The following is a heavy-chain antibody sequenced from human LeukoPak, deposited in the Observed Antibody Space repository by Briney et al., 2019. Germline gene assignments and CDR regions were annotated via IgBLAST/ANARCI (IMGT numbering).Heavy chain of an antibody. V-gene: IGHV3-7*01. CDR1: GFPFSSYW. Sequence: QPGGSLRLSCATSGFPFSSYWMSWVRLAPGKGLEWVANIKQDGSEKYYVDSVKGRFTISRDNAKNSLYLQMNSLRAEDTAVYYCARDRDYGSGSYLYWGQGTLVTVSS. CDR3: ARDRDYGSGSYLY. CDR2: IKQDGSEK. D-gene: IGHD3-10*01. J-gene: IGHJ4*02.